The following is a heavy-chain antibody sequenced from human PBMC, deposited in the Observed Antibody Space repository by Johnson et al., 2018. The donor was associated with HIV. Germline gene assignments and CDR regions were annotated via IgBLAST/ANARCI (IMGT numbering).Heavy chain of an antibody. V-gene: IGHV3-20*04. CDR3: ARELPSYDILTGPGAFDI. Sequence: VQLVESGGGVVRPGGSLRLSCAASGFTFDDYGMSWVRQAPGKGLGWVSGINWNGGSTGCADSVKGRFTISRDNAKNSLYLQMNSLRAEDTALYYCARELPSYDILTGPGAFDIWGQGTMVSVSS. J-gene: IGHJ3*02. CDR2: INWNGGST. D-gene: IGHD3-9*01. CDR1: GFTFDDYG.